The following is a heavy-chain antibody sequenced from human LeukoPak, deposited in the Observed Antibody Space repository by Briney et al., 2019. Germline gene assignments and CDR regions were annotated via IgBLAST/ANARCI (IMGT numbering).Heavy chain of an antibody. V-gene: IGHV3-74*01. D-gene: IGHD3-9*01. CDR1: GFTFSSYW. J-gene: IGHJ6*02. CDR3: ARSGVRYFDWLLRIGGGFDYYYAMDV. CDR2: INSDGSST. Sequence: GGSLRLSCAASGFTFSSYWMHWVRQAPGKGLVWVSRINSDGSSTSYADSVKGRFTISRDNAKNTLYLQMNSLRAEDTAVYYCARSGVRYFDWLLRIGGGFDYYYAMDVWGQGTTVTVSS.